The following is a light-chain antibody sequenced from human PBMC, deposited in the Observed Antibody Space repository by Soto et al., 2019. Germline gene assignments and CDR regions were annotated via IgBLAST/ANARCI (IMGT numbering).Light chain of an antibody. J-gene: IGLJ1*01. CDR3: SSFTSSTTYV. Sequence: QSSLTQPGSLSGSSLQSITISCTGNSSEIGGYNYVSWYQQHPGKAPKLMIYDVSNLPSGVSNRFSGSKSGNTASLTISGLQTEDEADYYCSSFTSSTTYVFGTGTKVTVL. CDR2: DVS. V-gene: IGLV2-14*01. CDR1: SSEIGGYNY.